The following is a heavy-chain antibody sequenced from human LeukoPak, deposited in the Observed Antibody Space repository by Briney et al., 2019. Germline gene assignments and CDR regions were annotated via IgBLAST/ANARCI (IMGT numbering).Heavy chain of an antibody. V-gene: IGHV3-74*01. CDR3: AKDKFTMVRGVITPLDY. CDR1: GFTFSSYW. Sequence: GGSLRLSCAASGFTFSSYWMHWVRQAPGKGLVWVSRINSDGSSTSYADSVKGQFTISRDKSKNTLYLQMNSLRAEDTAVYYCAKDKFTMVRGVITPLDYWGQGTLVTVSS. J-gene: IGHJ4*02. CDR2: INSDGSST. D-gene: IGHD3-10*01.